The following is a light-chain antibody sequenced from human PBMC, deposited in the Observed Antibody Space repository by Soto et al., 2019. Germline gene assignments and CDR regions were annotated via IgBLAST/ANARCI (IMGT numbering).Light chain of an antibody. Sequence: EIVMTQSPATLSVSPGGRATLSCRASQSVSSNLAWYQQKPGQAPRLLIYDASNRATGIPDRFSGSGSGTDFTLTISSLEPEDFAVYYCQQRSNWPPITFGQGTRLEIK. CDR3: QQRSNWPPIT. V-gene: IGKV3-11*01. CDR1: QSVSSN. J-gene: IGKJ5*01. CDR2: DAS.